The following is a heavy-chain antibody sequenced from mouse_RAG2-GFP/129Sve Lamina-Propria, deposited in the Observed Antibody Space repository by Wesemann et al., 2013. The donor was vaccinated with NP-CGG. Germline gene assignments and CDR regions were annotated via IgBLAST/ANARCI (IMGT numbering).Heavy chain of an antibody. V-gene: IGHV5-4*01. CDR1: GFTFSSYA. CDR2: ISDGGSYT. Sequence: EVQLVESGGGLVKPGGSLKLSCAASGFTFSSYAMSWVRQTPEKRLEWVATISDGGSYTYYPDNVKGRFTISRDNAKNNLYLQMSHLKSEDTAMYYCARRAYGYSWFAYWGQGTLVTVSA. CDR3: ARRAYGYSWFAY. D-gene: IGHD2-2*01. J-gene: IGHJ3*01.